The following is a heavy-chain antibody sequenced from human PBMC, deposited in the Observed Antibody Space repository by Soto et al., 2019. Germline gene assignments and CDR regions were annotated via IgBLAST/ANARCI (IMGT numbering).Heavy chain of an antibody. Sequence: GASVKVSCKTSGYTFTDYYRHWVRHAPGQGLEWMGWINPNSGGPISAQKFQGRVTMTRDTSISTAYLELSRPRSDETAVYYCARGGNTSLDYCGQGTQVTVSS. J-gene: IGHJ4*02. D-gene: IGHD3-10*01. CDR2: INPNSGGP. V-gene: IGHV1-2*02. CDR3: ARGGNTSLDY. CDR1: GYTFTDYY.